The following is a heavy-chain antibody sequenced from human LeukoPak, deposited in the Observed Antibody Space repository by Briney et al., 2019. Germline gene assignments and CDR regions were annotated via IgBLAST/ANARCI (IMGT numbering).Heavy chain of an antibody. J-gene: IGHJ4*02. CDR3: ARGGLELDY. D-gene: IGHD1-7*01. CDR2: ISSSNSYI. V-gene: IGHV3-21*01. Sequence: GGSLRLSCAASGFTFSTYSMNWVRQAPGKGPEWVSSISSSNSYIYYADSMKGRLTISRDNAKNALYLQMNSLRAEDTAVYYCARGGLELDYWGQGTLVTVSS. CDR1: GFTFSTYS.